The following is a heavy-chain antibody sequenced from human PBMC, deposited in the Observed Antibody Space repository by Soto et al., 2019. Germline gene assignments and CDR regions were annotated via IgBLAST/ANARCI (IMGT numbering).Heavy chain of an antibody. V-gene: IGHV4-31*03. CDR1: GASISSGLYY. J-gene: IGHJ4*02. Sequence: QVQLQESGPGLVKPSQTLSLTCTVSGASISSGLYYWNWIRHIPGKGLEWIGCIHYSGTIYYNPSLQIRIIISPDTSDTQFSLTLTSVTAADTAVSYCARGPDHATAGYWGQGILVTVSS. CDR3: ARGPDHATAGY. CDR2: IHYSGTI. D-gene: IGHD4-17*01.